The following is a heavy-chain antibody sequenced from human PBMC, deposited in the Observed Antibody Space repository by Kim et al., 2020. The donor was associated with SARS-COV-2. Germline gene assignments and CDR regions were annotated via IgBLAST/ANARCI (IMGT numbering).Heavy chain of an antibody. V-gene: IGHV3-30*04. CDR3: AKDSNDYLVDY. CDR1: GFPFRSYS. J-gene: IGHJ4*02. CDR2: ISPDGNTA. Sequence: GGSLRLSCAASGFPFRSYSLHWVRQAPGKGLEWVAFISPDGNTARYADSVKGRFTISRDNSKNMLSLQMDSLRAEDTAIYYCAKDSNDYLVDYWGQGTL. D-gene: IGHD3-16*01.